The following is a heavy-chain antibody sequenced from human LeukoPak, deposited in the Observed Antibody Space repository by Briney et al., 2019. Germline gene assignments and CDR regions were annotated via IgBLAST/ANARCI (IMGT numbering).Heavy chain of an antibody. CDR3: ARHKMISGVGAVELDY. CDR1: GYPFTNHC. Sequence: GESLKISLRSSGYPFTNHCIAWVRQGPGKGVGWVAMIYRGNSETRYSPSFQGQVTISADKSISTAYLQWRRLMASDTAMYYCARHKMISGVGAVELDYWGQGTLVTVSS. J-gene: IGHJ4*02. CDR2: IYRGNSET. D-gene: IGHD3-22*01. V-gene: IGHV5-51*01.